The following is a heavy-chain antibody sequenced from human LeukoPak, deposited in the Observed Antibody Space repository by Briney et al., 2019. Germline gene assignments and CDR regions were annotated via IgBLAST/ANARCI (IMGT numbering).Heavy chain of an antibody. CDR2: INPNSGGT. CDR1: RYTFTGYY. D-gene: IGHD2-15*01. J-gene: IGHJ4*02. CDR3: ARVPLSTECTGGSCYEREFDY. Sequence: ASVKVSCKASRYTFTGYYVHWVRQAPGQGLKSMGWINPNSGGTNYAQRFQGRVTMTRDTSISTAYMELNRLRSDDTAVYYCARVPLSTECTGGSCYEREFDYWGQGTLVCVSS. V-gene: IGHV1-2*02.